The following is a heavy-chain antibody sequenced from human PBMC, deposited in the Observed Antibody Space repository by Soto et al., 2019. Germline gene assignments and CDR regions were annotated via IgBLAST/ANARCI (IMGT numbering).Heavy chain of an antibody. CDR1: GFPFSPYT. CDR2: ISYDGSEK. CDR3: ARGGGFCGGDCYKGGIDY. Sequence: QVQLVESGGGVVQPGRSLRLSCVASGFPFSPYTMHWVRQAPGKGLEWVAVISYDGSEKYYADSVKGRFTISRDNSKNTLYLQMNSLRAEDTAVYYCARGGGFCGGDCYKGGIDYWGQGTLVTVSS. J-gene: IGHJ4*02. D-gene: IGHD2-21*02. V-gene: IGHV3-30-3*01.